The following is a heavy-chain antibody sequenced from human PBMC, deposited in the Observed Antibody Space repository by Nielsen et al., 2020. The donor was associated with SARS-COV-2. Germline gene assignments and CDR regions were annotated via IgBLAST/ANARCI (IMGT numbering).Heavy chain of an antibody. D-gene: IGHD2-21*02. V-gene: IGHV3-33*01. CDR2: IWYDGSNK. CDR3: ARDTPSIVVVTAIPLFYGMDV. J-gene: IGHJ6*02. Sequence: VRQMPGKGLEWVALIWYDGSNKYYADSVKGRFTISRDNSKNTLYLQMNSLRAEDTAVYYCARDTPSIVVVTAIPLFYGMDVWGQGTTVTVSS.